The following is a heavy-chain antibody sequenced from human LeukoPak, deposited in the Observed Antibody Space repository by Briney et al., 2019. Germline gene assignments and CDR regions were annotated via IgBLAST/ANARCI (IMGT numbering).Heavy chain of an antibody. D-gene: IGHD5-24*01. CDR1: GFTFNSYW. CDR2: IKQGGIEK. Sequence: GGSLRLSCAVSGFTFNSYWMTWVRQAPGKGLEWVANIKQGGIEKYYVDSVKGRFTISRDNAKNSLYLQMNSLRAEDTAVYYCARALGWLPENYWGQGTLVTVSS. V-gene: IGHV3-7*01. CDR3: ARALGWLPENY. J-gene: IGHJ4*02.